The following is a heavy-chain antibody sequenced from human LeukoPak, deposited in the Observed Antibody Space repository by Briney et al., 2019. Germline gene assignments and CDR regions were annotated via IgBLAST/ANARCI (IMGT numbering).Heavy chain of an antibody. V-gene: IGHV4-34*01. D-gene: IGHD5-12*01. CDR2: INHSGST. CDR3: ARGPMVATPPGY. J-gene: IGHJ4*02. CDR1: GGSFSGYY. Sequence: SETLSLTCAVYGGSFSGYYWSWIRQPPGKGLEWIGEINHSGSTNYNPSLKSRVTISVDTSKNQFSLKLSSVTAADTAVYYCARGPMVATPPGYWGQGTLVTVSS.